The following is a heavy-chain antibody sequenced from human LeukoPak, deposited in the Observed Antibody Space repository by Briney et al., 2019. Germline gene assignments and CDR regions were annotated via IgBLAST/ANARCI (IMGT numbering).Heavy chain of an antibody. CDR2: ISYDGSNK. D-gene: IGHD1-26*01. CDR1: GFTFSSRDW. CDR3: AKGRGWEASYYYYYMDV. V-gene: IGHV3-30*18. J-gene: IGHJ6*03. Sequence: GGSLRLSCVASGFTFSSRDWMTWVRQAPGKGLEWVAVISYDGSNKYYTDSVKGRFTISRDNSKNTLYLQMNSLRAEDTAVYYCAKGRGWEASYYYYYMDVWGKGTTVTTSS.